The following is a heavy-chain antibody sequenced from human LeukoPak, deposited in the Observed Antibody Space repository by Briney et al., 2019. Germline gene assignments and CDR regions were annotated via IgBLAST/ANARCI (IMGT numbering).Heavy chain of an antibody. J-gene: IGHJ5*02. V-gene: IGHV1-2*02. CDR1: GYTFTGYY. CDR2: INPNSGGT. Sequence: ASVKVSCKASGYTFTGYYMHWVRQAPGQGLEWMGWINPNSGGTNYAQKFQGRVTMTRDTSISTAYMELSRPRSDDTAVYYCARDPPRIAAAGTNWFDPWGQGTLVTVSS. CDR3: ARDPPRIAAAGTNWFDP. D-gene: IGHD6-13*01.